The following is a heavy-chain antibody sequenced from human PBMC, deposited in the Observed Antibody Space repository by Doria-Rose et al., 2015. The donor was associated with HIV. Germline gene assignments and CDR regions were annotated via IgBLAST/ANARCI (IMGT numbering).Heavy chain of an antibody. CDR2: IWFDGSKK. V-gene: IGHV3-33*06. Sequence: YGMHWVRQAPGKGLEWVAVIWFDGSKKYYADSVKGRFTISRENSKNMLYLQMNSLRAEDTAVYYCAKTLGGNDAFDIWGQGTMVTVSS. D-gene: IGHD3-16*01. CDR1: YG. J-gene: IGHJ3*02. CDR3: AKTLGGNDAFDI.